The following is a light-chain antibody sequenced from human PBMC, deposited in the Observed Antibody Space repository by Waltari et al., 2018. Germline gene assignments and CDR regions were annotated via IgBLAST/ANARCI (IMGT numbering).Light chain of an antibody. V-gene: IGLV3-1*01. Sequence: SFELTQASSVSVSPGRSASITCPGDKLSDKFVSCYQQKSGPSPVLIIYEVMKRPSGIPERFSGSNSGNTATLTISETQAMDEADYYCQAWDRDSYVVFGGGTKLTVL. CDR1: KLSDKF. CDR3: QAWDRDSYVV. CDR2: EVM. J-gene: IGLJ2*01.